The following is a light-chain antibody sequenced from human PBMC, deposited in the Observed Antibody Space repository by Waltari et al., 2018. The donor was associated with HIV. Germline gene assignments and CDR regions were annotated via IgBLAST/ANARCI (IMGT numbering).Light chain of an antibody. V-gene: IGLV2-11*01. J-gene: IGLJ2*01. Sequence: QSALTQPHSVSASPGPSVTISCTGTSSDVGAYDFVSWYQLLPGEAPQLMIYDVTKRPSGVPDRFSGSKSANTASLTISGLQAEDEAEYYCGSYAGTYTLKFGGGTKLTV. CDR2: DVT. CDR3: GSYAGTYTLK. CDR1: SSDVGAYDF.